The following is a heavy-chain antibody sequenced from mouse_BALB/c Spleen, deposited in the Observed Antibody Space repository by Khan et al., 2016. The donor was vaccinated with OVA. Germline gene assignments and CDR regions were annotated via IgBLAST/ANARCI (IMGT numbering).Heavy chain of an antibody. CDR3: GRHVYRDALTY. Sequence: QVQLLQPGPGLVQPSQSLSITCTVSGFSFTIYGVHWVHQSPGKGLEWLGVIWSGGRTDYYAAFITRLSISKANSKNQVFFKMNSLQADDKAISFRGRHVYRDALTYWGKGTLVTVSA. D-gene: IGHD2-14*01. V-gene: IGHV2-4-1*01. CDR2: IWSGGRT. J-gene: IGHJ3*01. CDR1: GFSFTIYG.